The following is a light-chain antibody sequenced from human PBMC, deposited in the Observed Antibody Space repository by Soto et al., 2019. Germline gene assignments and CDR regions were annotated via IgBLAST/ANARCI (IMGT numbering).Light chain of an antibody. CDR2: DAP. Sequence: DIQMTQSPSTLSASVGDRVTITCRASQSISRWLAWYQQKPGKAPKLLIYDAPNLQSGVPSRFSGSGSGTEFTLTIGSLQPDEFAIYHCQQYSTHSTFGQGTKLEIK. V-gene: IGKV1-5*01. CDR1: QSISRW. CDR3: QQYSTHST. J-gene: IGKJ2*01.